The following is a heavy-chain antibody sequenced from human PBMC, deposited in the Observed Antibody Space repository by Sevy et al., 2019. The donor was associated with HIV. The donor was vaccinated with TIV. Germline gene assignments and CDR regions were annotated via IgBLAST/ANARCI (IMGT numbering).Heavy chain of an antibody. D-gene: IGHD2-21*02. V-gene: IGHV3-30*04. CDR1: GFTFSDYD. Sequence: GESLKISCAASGFTFSDYDMHWVRQAPGKGLEWVAVMSHDGNYKNHADSVKVRFTISRDNFKNTLYLQMNSLRVEDTAVYFCARLFSCGGDCYYLDYWGQGAPVTVSS. CDR3: ARLFSCGGDCYYLDY. J-gene: IGHJ4*02. CDR2: MSHDGNYK.